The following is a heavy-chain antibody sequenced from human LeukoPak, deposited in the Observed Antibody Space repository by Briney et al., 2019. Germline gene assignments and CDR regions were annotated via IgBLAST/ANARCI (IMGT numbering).Heavy chain of an antibody. Sequence: GGSLRLSCAASGFTVSSNYMSWVRQAPGKGLEWVSAIYSGGGTTYADFVNGRFTISRDNSKNTLFLQMNSLRAEDTALYYCAKGSSGYFADLWGQGTLVTVSS. D-gene: IGHD3-22*01. V-gene: IGHV3-53*01. CDR1: GFTVSSNY. CDR2: IYSGGGT. CDR3: AKGSSGYFADL. J-gene: IGHJ5*02.